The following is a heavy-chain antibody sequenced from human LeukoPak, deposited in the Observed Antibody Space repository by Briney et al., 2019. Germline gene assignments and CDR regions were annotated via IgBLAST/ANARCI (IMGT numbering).Heavy chain of an antibody. CDR1: GGSISSYY. V-gene: IGHV4-4*07. Sequence: SETLSFTCTVSGGSISSYYWYWIRQPAGKGLEWIGRIYTSGITDYNPSLKSRVTMSIDTSKNQFSLKLRSVTAADTAVYYCARESASFYASDIWGQGTLVTVSS. D-gene: IGHD6-25*01. J-gene: IGHJ3*02. CDR2: IYTSGIT. CDR3: ARESASFYASDI.